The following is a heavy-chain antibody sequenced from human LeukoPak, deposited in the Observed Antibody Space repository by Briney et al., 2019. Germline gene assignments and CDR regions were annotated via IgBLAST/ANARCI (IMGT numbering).Heavy chain of an antibody. CDR3: ARGRPRLTQDNWFDP. CDR2: ISSSGSTI. D-gene: IGHD2-21*02. CDR1: GFTFSSYE. J-gene: IGHJ5*02. V-gene: IGHV3-48*03. Sequence: GGSLRLSCAASGFTFSSYEMNWVSQAPGKGLEWVSYISSSGSTIYYADSVKGRFTISRDNAKNSLYLQMNSLRAEDTAVYYCARGRPRLTQDNWFDPWGQGTLVTVSS.